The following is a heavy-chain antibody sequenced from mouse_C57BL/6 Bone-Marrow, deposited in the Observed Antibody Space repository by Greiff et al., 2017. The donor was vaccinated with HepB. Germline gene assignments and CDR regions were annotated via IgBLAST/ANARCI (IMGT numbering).Heavy chain of an antibody. Sequence: EVQLQQSGPELVKPGASVKIPCKASGYTFTDYNMDWVKQSHGKSLEWIGDINPNNGGTIYNQKFKGKATLTVDKSSSTAYMELRSLTSEDTAVYYCARSGDGYPYAMDYWGQGTSVTVSS. CDR3: ARSGDGYPYAMDY. D-gene: IGHD2-3*01. J-gene: IGHJ4*01. V-gene: IGHV1-18*01. CDR2: INPNNGGT. CDR1: GYTFTDYN.